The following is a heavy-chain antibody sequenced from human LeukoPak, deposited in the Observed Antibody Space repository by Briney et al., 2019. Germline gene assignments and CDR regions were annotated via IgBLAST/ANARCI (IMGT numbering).Heavy chain of an antibody. Sequence: PSETLSLTCTVSGGSISSSSYYWGWIRQPPGKGMEWNGSIYYSGSTYYNPSLKSGVTISVDTSKNHFSLKLSSVTAADTAVYYCARGPRITMIVVVDWGQGTLVTVSS. V-gene: IGHV4-39*01. D-gene: IGHD3-22*01. CDR1: GGSISSSSYY. CDR2: IYYSGST. CDR3: ARGPRITMIVVVD. J-gene: IGHJ4*02.